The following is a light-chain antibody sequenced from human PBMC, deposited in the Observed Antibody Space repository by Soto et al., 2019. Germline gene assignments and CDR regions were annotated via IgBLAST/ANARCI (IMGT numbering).Light chain of an antibody. Sequence: EIVLTQSPAILSLSPGERATLSCRASQSVSTYLAWYQQKPGQAPRLLIYDASNRATDIPGRFSGSGSGTDFTLTISSLEPEDFAVYFCQQRSNWPLTFGGGTKVEIK. J-gene: IGKJ4*01. V-gene: IGKV3-11*01. CDR2: DAS. CDR3: QQRSNWPLT. CDR1: QSVSTY.